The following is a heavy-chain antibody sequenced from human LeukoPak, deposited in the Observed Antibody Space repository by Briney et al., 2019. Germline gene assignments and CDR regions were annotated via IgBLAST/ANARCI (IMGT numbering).Heavy chain of an antibody. CDR1: GFTFSSYW. V-gene: IGHV3-7*01. Sequence: PGGSLRLSCAVSGFTFSSYWMNWVRQAPGKGLEWVAYINQDGSDKYYVDSAKGRFTISRDNAKNSLYLQMNSLRAEDTAVYYCAKDGGSYLNWIDPWGQGTLVTVSS. J-gene: IGHJ5*02. CDR3: AKDGGSYLNWIDP. D-gene: IGHD1-26*01. CDR2: INQDGSDK.